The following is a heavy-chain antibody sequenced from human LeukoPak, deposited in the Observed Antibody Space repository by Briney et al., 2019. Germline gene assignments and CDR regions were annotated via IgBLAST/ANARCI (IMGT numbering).Heavy chain of an antibody. CDR1: EFTFSSYW. V-gene: IGHV4-39*07. D-gene: IGHD1-7*01. Sequence: PGGSLTLSCTASEFTFSSYWMSWIRQSPGKGLEWIGTFSSGGSAYYNPSLTSRVSISKDTSDNQFSLRLYSVTAADTAVYYCARKQTGTMYDVWGQGTQVTVSS. J-gene: IGHJ4*02. CDR2: FSSGGSA. CDR3: ARKQTGTMYDV.